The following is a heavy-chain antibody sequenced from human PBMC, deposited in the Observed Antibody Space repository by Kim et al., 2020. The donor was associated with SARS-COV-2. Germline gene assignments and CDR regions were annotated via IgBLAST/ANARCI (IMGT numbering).Heavy chain of an antibody. CDR2: GST. J-gene: IGHJ4*02. D-gene: IGHD3-22*01. CDR3: GGSSGYFDD. V-gene: IGHV3-23*01. Sequence: GSTYTADTAKGRFTLYRDNSRDTLYLQMNSLRAEDTAVYYCGGSSGYFDDWGQGTMVTVSS.